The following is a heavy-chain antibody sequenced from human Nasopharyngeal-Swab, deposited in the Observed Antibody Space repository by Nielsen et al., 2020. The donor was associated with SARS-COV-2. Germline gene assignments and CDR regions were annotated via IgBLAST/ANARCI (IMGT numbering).Heavy chain of an antibody. J-gene: IGHJ4*02. CDR3: ARVGGYSYGYGTDY. D-gene: IGHD5-18*01. CDR2: IYSSGST. V-gene: IGHV4-4*07. CDR1: GGSINSDY. Sequence: SETLSLTCNVSGGSINSDYWSWIRQPAGKGLEWIGRIYSSGSTNYNPSLKSRVTMSVDKSNNQVSLKLSSVTAADTAVYYCARVGGYSYGYGTDYWGQGTLVTVSS.